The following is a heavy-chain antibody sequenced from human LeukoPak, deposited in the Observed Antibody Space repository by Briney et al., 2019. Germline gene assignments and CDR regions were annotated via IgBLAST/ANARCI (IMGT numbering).Heavy chain of an antibody. D-gene: IGHD3-9*01. CDR2: IIPIFGTA. V-gene: IGHV1-69*05. J-gene: IGHJ4*02. CDR3: ARTAYYDILTGYSFPYYFDY. Sequence: SVKVSCKASGGTFISYAISWVRQAPGQGLEWMGGIIPIFGTANYAQKFQGRVTITTDESTSTAYMELSSLRSEDTAVYYCARTAYYDILTGYSFPYYFDYWGQGTLVTVSS. CDR1: GGTFISYA.